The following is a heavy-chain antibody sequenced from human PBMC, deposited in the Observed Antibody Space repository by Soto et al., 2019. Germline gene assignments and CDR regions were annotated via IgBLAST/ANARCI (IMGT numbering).Heavy chain of an antibody. V-gene: IGHV3-30*18. CDR2: ISYDGSNQ. Sequence: QVELVESGGGVVQPGRSLRLSCAASGFPFSSYGMHWVRQAPGKGLEWVAVISYDGSNQYYADSVKGRFTISRDNSKNRLYLEVTSLRPEDTAVYFCAKSRMGSSWYEGDSWGQGTLVTVSS. CDR1: GFPFSSYG. D-gene: IGHD6-13*01. J-gene: IGHJ4*02. CDR3: AKSRMGSSWYEGDS.